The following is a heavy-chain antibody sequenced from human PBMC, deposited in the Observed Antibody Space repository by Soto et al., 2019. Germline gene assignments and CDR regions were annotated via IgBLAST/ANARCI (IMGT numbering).Heavy chain of an antibody. CDR3: AKGDIVGYPAFAI. CDR2: ISGSGGST. D-gene: IGHD2-21*01. J-gene: IGHJ3*02. V-gene: IGHV3-23*01. CDR1: GITFSRYA. Sequence: GGGMRLSCAASGITFSRYAMSWVRQAPGKGLEWVSAISGSGGSTYYADSVKGRFTISRDNSKNTLYLQMNSLRAEDTAVYYCAKGDIVGYPAFAIWGQGTMVTVSS.